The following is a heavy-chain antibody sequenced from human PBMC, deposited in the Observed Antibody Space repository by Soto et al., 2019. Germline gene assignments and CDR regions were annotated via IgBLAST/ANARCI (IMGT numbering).Heavy chain of an antibody. V-gene: IGHV3-23*01. D-gene: IGHD3-22*01. CDR3: AKDPFDYDSSGYYYVYFDY. CDR2: ISGSGGST. Sequence: EVQLLESGGGLVQPGGSLRLSCAASGFTFSSYAMSWVRQAPGKGLEWVSAISGSGGSTYYADSVKGRFTISRDNSKNTLYLQMNSLRAEDTAVYYCAKDPFDYDSSGYYYVYFDYWGQGTLVTVSS. CDR1: GFTFSSYA. J-gene: IGHJ4*02.